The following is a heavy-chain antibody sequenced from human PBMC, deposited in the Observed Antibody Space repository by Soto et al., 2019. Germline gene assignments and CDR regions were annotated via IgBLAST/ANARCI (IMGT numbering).Heavy chain of an antibody. D-gene: IGHD4-17*01. CDR2: IYSGGST. V-gene: IGHV3-66*01. CDR1: GFTVSSNY. Sequence: EVQLVESGGGLVQPGGSLRLSCAASGFTVSSNYMSWVRQAPGKGLEWVSVIYSGGSTYYADSVKGRFTISRDNSKNTLYLQMNSLRAEDTAVYYCAGDYGGNLGYYYYGMDVWGQGTTVTVSS. J-gene: IGHJ6*02. CDR3: AGDYGGNLGYYYYGMDV.